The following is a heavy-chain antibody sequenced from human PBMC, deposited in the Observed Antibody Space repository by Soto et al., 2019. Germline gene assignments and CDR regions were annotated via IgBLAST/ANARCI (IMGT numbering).Heavy chain of an antibody. CDR2: IGSKANTYAT. CDR1: GFTFSDSP. D-gene: IGHD6-19*01. J-gene: IGHJ4*02. Sequence: GGSLRLACVASGFTFSDSPMYWVRQASGKGLEWVGRIGSKANTYATTYAASVRGRFTISRDDSKNTACLQMNSLKTEDTAVYYCTGGWYEGSDWGQGT. CDR3: TGGWYEGSD. V-gene: IGHV3-73*01.